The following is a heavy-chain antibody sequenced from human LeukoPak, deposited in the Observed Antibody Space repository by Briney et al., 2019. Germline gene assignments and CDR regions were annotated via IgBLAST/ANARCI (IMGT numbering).Heavy chain of an antibody. D-gene: IGHD6-13*01. CDR2: IIPILGIA. J-gene: IGHJ4*02. V-gene: IGHV1-69*04. Sequence: GSSVKVSCKASGGTFSSYAISWVRQAPGQGLEWMGRIIPILGIANYAQKFQGRVTMTTDTSTRTAYMDLRSLRSDDTAVYYCARAEYSSSWYGYWGQGTLVTVSS. CDR1: GGTFSSYA. CDR3: ARAEYSSSWYGY.